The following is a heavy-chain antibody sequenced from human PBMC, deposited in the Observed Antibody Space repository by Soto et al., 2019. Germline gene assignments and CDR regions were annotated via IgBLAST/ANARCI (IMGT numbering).Heavy chain of an antibody. V-gene: IGHV4-59*08. CDR2: INYSGST. D-gene: IGHD1-26*01. CDR1: GDSISSYY. Sequence: SETLSLTCSVSGDSISSYYWSWIRQPPGKALEWIGYINYSGSTNQNPSLTSRVTMSVDMSRKQVSLRLRSVTAADTAVYYCARHASGPRAFDMWGQGTLVTVSS. CDR3: ARHASGPRAFDM. J-gene: IGHJ3*02.